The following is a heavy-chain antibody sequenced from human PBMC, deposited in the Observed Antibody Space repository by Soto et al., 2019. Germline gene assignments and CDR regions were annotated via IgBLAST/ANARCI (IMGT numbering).Heavy chain of an antibody. CDR1: GGSFSGYY. V-gene: IGHV4-34*01. J-gene: IGHJ4*02. Sequence: SETLSLTCAVYGGSFSGYYWSWIRQPPGKGLEWIGEINHSGSTNYNPSLKSRVTISVDTSKNQFSLKLSSVTAADTAVYYCARGETLFDYWGQGTLVTVSS. CDR3: ARGETLFDY. CDR2: INHSGST.